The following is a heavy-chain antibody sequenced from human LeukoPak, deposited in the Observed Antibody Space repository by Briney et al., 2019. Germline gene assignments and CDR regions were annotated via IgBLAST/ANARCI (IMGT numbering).Heavy chain of an antibody. CDR1: GYTFTSYD. D-gene: IGHD1-20*01. CDR2: MNPNSGNT. V-gene: IGHV1-8*01. CDR3: ARGVVGITGTPAYY. Sequence: GASVKVSCKASGYTFTSYDINWVRQATGQGLEWMGWMNPNSGNTGYAQKFQGRVTMTRNTSTSTAYMELSSLRSEDTAVYYCARGVVGITGTPAYYWGQGTLVTVSS. J-gene: IGHJ4*02.